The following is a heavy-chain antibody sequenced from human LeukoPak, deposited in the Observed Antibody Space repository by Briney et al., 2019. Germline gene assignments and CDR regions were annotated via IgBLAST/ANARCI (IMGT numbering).Heavy chain of an antibody. CDR2: STYDGSDK. J-gene: IGHJ4*02. CDR3: ARGETGYSTGWYLH. V-gene: IGHV3-30*04. CDR1: RYTFIDYA. D-gene: IGHD6-19*01. Sequence: PGGSLRLSCVASRYTFIDYALHGVRQAPGKGLEWVAFSTYDGSDKEFADSVKGRSTISTDTSKNTGYLQIDNVSVEDTAVYYCARGETGYSTGWYLHWGQGTLVTVSS.